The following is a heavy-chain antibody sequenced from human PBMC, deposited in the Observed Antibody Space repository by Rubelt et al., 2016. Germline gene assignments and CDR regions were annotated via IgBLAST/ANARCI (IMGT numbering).Heavy chain of an antibody. CDR2: INPSGGS. D-gene: IGHD6-13*01. J-gene: IGHJ6*02. CDR1: GYTFTSYY. Sequence: QVQLVQSGAEVKKPGASVKVSCKASGYTFTSYYMHWVRQAPGQGLEWMGIINPSGGSRCAQRFQGRVTMTRYTSTSTVYMELSSLRSDDTAVYYCARRGIAARDGMDVWGQGTTVTVSS. V-gene: IGHV1-46*01. CDR3: ARRGIAARDGMDV.